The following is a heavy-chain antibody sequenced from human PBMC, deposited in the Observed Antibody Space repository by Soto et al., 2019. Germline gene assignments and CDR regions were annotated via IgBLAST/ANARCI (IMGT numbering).Heavy chain of an antibody. CDR3: ARDIERLLGC. CDR1: GFTFSSYA. J-gene: IGHJ4*02. V-gene: IGHV3-30*04. D-gene: IGHD3-3*01. Sequence: QVQLVESGGGVVQPGRSLRLSCAASGFTFSSYAMHWVRQAPGKGLEWVAVISYDGSNKYYADSVKGRFTISRDNSKNTVYLQMNSQRAEVTAVYYCARDIERLLGCWGQGTLVTVSS. CDR2: ISYDGSNK.